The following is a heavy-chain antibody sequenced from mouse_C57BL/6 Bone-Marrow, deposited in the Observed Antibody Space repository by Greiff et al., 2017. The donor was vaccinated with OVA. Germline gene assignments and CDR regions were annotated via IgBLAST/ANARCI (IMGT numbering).Heavy chain of an antibody. CDR2: INPNNGGT. CDR1: GYTFTDYY. J-gene: IGHJ4*01. CDR3: AREGGGNYPLYAMDY. D-gene: IGHD2-1*01. V-gene: IGHV1-26*01. Sequence: VQLQQSGPELVKPGASVKISCKASGYTFTDYYMNWVKQSHGKSLEWIGDINPNNGGTSYNQKFKGKATLTVDKSSSTAYMELRSLTSEDSAVYYCAREGGGNYPLYAMDYWGQGTSVTVSS.